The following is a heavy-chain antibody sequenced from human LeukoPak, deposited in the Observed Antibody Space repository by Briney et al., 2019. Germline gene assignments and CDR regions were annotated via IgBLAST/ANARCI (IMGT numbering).Heavy chain of an antibody. CDR2: IYYSGST. D-gene: IGHD3-22*01. J-gene: IGHJ4*02. Sequence: PSETLSLTCTVSGGSISSSSYHWGWIRQPPGKGLEWIGSIYYSGSTYYNPSLKSRVTISVDTSKNQFSLKLSSVTAADTAVYYCARTYYYDSSGYDWGQGTLVTVSS. CDR3: ARTYYYDSSGYD. CDR1: GGSISSSSYH. V-gene: IGHV4-39*07.